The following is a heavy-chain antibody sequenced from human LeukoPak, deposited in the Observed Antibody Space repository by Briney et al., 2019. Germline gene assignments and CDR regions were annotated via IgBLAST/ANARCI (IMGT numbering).Heavy chain of an antibody. Sequence: GGSLRLSCAASGFTFSSYEMNWVRQAPGKGLEWVSYISSSGSTIYYADSVKGRFISSRDNTKNSLYLQMNILRAEDTAIYYCARDLRIVSGSYLDYWGQGTLVTVSS. CDR3: ARDLRIVSGSYLDY. D-gene: IGHD1-26*01. J-gene: IGHJ4*02. CDR1: GFTFSSYE. V-gene: IGHV3-48*03. CDR2: ISSSGSTI.